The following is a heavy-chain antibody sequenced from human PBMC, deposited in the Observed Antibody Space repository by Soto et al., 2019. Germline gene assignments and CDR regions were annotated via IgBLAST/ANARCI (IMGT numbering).Heavy chain of an antibody. V-gene: IGHV1-8*01. CDR1: GYTFTSYD. Sequence: ASVKVSCKASGYTFTSYDIHCVRQATGQGLEWMGWMNPNSGNTGYAQKFRGRVTMTRNTSISTAYMELSSLRSEDTAVYYCARGLSGITIFGVVIISGMDVWGQGTTVTVSS. CDR2: MNPNSGNT. CDR3: ARGLSGITIFGVVIISGMDV. J-gene: IGHJ6*02. D-gene: IGHD3-3*01.